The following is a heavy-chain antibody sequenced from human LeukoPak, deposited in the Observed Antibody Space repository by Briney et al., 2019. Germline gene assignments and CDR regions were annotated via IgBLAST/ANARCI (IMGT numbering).Heavy chain of an antibody. V-gene: IGHV1-18*01. CDR2: ISTYNGNT. D-gene: IGHD6-19*01. J-gene: IGHJ4*02. Sequence: VASVKVSCKASGYTFTRYGISWVRQAPGQGLEWMGWISTYNGNTNYAQKLQGRVTMTTDTSTSTAYMELRSLRSDDTAVYYCARGRGYSSGWAGIFDYWGQGTLVTVSS. CDR1: GYTFTRYG. CDR3: ARGRGYSSGWAGIFDY.